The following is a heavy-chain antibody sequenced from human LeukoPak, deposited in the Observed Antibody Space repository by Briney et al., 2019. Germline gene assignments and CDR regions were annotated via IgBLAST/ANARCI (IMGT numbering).Heavy chain of an antibody. Sequence: SETLSLTCTVSGDSISSGSYYWNWIRQPPGKGLEWIGYIYYSGSTNYNPSLKSRVTISVDTSKNQFSLKLSSVTAADTAVYYCARVSIRDSSGYPGYFDYWGQGTLVTVSS. CDR1: GDSISSGSYY. CDR2: IYYSGST. CDR3: ARVSIRDSSGYPGYFDY. J-gene: IGHJ4*02. V-gene: IGHV4-61*01. D-gene: IGHD3-22*01.